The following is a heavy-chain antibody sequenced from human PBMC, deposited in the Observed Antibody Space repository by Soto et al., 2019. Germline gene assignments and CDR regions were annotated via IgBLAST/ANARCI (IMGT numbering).Heavy chain of an antibody. V-gene: IGHV1-2*02. J-gene: IGHJ5*02. Sequence: QVQLVQTGAEVKKPGASVKVSCKAPRYIFTAYFMHWVRQAPGQGLEWMGWINPNNGATHYGLSFQGRVTLTRDTSISTAYMELSSLRSDDTAVYYCASHDPGARFDPWGQGILVIVSS. D-gene: IGHD1-1*01. CDR1: RYIFTAYF. CDR2: INPNNGAT. CDR3: ASHDPGARFDP.